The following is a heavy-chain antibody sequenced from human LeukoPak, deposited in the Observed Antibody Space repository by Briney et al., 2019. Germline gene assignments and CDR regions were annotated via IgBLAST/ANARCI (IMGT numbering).Heavy chain of an antibody. CDR2: ISSSSSTM. J-gene: IGHJ3*02. V-gene: IGHV3-48*02. CDR1: GFTFSSYS. Sequence: GGSLRLSCVASGFTFSSYSMNWVRQAPGKGLEGVSYISSSSSTMYYADSVKGRFTISGDNAKDSLHLQLNSLRDEDTAVYYCASDGDTTIVNFAFDIWGQGPMVTVSS. CDR3: ASDGDTTIVNFAFDI. D-gene: IGHD3-16*02.